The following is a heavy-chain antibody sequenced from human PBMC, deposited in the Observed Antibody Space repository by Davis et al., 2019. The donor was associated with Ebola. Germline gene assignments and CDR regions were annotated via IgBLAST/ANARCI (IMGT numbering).Heavy chain of an antibody. V-gene: IGHV4-59*01. CDR2: IYYSGST. Sequence: SETLSLTCTVSGGSISSYYWSWIRQPPGKGLEWIGYIYYSGSTNYNPSLKSRVTISVDTSKNQFSLKLSSVTAADTAVYYCARVGVVKAWGWFDPWGQGTLVTVSS. CDR3: ARVGVVKAWGWFDP. CDR1: GGSISSYY. D-gene: IGHD3-3*01. J-gene: IGHJ5*02.